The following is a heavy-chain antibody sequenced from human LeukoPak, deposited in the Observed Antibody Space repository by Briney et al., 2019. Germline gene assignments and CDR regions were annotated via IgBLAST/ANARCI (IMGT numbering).Heavy chain of an antibody. J-gene: IGHJ4*02. D-gene: IGHD4-17*01. CDR1: GFTFTDHP. CDR2: IGGDGIA. V-gene: IGHV3-69-1*01. Sequence: TGESLRLSCVASGFTFTDHPMNWVRQAPGKGLEWISYIGGDGIAFYADSVKGRFTASKDDARKSMYLQMNSLRVEDTAVYYCAKEGDYGDWLAPNFDYWGQGTLVTVSS. CDR3: AKEGDYGDWLAPNFDY.